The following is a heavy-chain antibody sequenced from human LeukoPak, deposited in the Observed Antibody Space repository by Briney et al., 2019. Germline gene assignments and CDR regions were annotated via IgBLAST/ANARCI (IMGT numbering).Heavy chain of an antibody. CDR3: ARDSPGYSSGFWTQNDAFDI. Sequence: GGSLRLSCAASGFTFSSYWMHWVRQPPGKGLVWISRINSDGSSTTYADSVKGRFTISRDNAKNTLYLQMNSLRAEDTAVYYCARDSPGYSSGFWTQNDAFDIWGQGTMVTVSS. CDR2: INSDGSST. J-gene: IGHJ3*02. V-gene: IGHV3-74*01. D-gene: IGHD6-19*01. CDR1: GFTFSSYW.